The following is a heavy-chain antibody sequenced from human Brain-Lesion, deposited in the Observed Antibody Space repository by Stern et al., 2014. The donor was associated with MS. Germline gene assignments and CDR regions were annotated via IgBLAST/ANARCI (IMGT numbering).Heavy chain of an antibody. V-gene: IGHV3-30*18. CDR1: RLIFSSFC. CDR3: AKDRYWLTYVFDY. J-gene: IGHJ4*02. D-gene: IGHD3-16*02. CDR2: KSCDGRVK. Sequence: VQLVESGGGVVPPGRPMILSRGGLRLIFSSFCMHWVRLASGKRLGWEAGKSCDGRVKYFADSVKGRFTISGHNTKNSLTMEMNSLKVDDTAVYYCAKDRYWLTYVFDYWGRGSLVTVSS.